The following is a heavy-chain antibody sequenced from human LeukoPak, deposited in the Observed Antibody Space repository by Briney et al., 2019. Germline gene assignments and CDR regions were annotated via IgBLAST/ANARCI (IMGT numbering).Heavy chain of an antibody. D-gene: IGHD2-15*01. Sequence: SETLSLTCTVSGGSISSYYWSWIRQPPGKGREGIGYIYYSGSTNYNPSLKSRVTISVDTSKKQFSLKLSSVTAADTAVYYCATWWTGNWFDPWGQGTLVTVS. CDR3: ATWWTGNWFDP. V-gene: IGHV4-59*01. J-gene: IGHJ5*02. CDR1: GGSISSYY. CDR2: IYYSGST.